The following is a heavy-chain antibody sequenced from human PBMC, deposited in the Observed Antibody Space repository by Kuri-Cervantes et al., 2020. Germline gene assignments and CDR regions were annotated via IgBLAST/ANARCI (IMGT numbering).Heavy chain of an antibody. V-gene: IGHV2-70*04. CDR1: GFSLSTSGMR. J-gene: IGHJ4*02. Sequence: SGPTLVKPTQTLTLTCTFSGFSLSTSGMRVSWIRQPPGKALEWLARIDWDDDKFYSTSLKTRLTISKDTSKNQVVLTMTNMDPVDTATYYCARIRFSRIGYYFDYWGQGTLVTVSS. D-gene: IGHD3-3*01. CDR3: ARIRFSRIGYYFDY. CDR2: IDWDDDK.